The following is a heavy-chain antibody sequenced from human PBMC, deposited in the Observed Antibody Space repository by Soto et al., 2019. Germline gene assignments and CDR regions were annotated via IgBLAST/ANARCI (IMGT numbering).Heavy chain of an antibody. V-gene: IGHV1-46*01. CDR3: AAATTMISLYYYYYYGMDV. Sequence: GASVKVSCKAIGYSFTSHYMHWVRQAPGQGLEWMGTIFPGGVNIAYAQKFKGGVTITKDTSTSTVYMELNSLRSDDTAVYYCAAATTMISLYYYYYYGMDVWGQGTTVTVSS. J-gene: IGHJ6*02. D-gene: IGHD1-26*01. CDR2: IFPGGVNI. CDR1: GYSFTSHY.